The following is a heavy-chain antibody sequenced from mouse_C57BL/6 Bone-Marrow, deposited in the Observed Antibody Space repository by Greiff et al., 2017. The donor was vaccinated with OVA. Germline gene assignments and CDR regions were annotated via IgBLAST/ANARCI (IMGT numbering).Heavy chain of an antibody. V-gene: IGHV14-4*01. CDR1: GFNIKDDY. CDR3: TTYYGSSSFDY. J-gene: IGHJ2*01. Sequence: EVQLQQSGAELVRPGASVKLSCTASGFNIKDDYMHWVKQRPEQGLEWIGWIDPENGYTEYASKFQGKATITADTSSNTAYLQLSSLTSEDTAVYYCTTYYGSSSFDYWGQGTTLTVSS. D-gene: IGHD1-1*01. CDR2: IDPENGYT.